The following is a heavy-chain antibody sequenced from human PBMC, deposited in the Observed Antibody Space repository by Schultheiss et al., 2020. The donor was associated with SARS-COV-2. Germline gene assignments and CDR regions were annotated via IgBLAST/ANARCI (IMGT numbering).Heavy chain of an antibody. J-gene: IGHJ6*02. CDR2: IYSGGST. CDR1: GFTVSSNY. Sequence: GGSLRLSCAASGFTVSSNYMSWVRQAPGKGLEWVSVIYSGGSTYYADSVKGRFTISRDNSKNTLYLQMNSLRAEDTAVYYCARVGRIDNRGMDVWGQGTTVTVSS. V-gene: IGHV3-53*01. CDR3: ARVGRIDNRGMDV. D-gene: IGHD1-26*01.